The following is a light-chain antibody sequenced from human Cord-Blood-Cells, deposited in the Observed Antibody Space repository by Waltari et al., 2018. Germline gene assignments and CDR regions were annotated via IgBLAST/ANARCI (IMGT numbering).Light chain of an antibody. V-gene: IGKV1-5*03. J-gene: IGKJ2*01. CDR1: QSISSW. Sequence: DIQRTQSPSTLSASVGDRVTITCRASQSISSWLAWYQQKPGKAPKLLIYKASSLESGAPSRFSGSGSGTEFPLTISSLQPDDFATYYCQQYTSYSYTFGQGTKLEIK. CDR3: QQYTSYSYT. CDR2: KAS.